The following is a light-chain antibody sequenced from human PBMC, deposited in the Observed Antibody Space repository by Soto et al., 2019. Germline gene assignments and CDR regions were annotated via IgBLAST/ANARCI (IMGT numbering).Light chain of an antibody. V-gene: IGKV3D-20*01. J-gene: IGKJ5*01. Sequence: EIVLTQSPATMSLSPGDRSTLSCWASERVSSSYVAWYQMKAGLAPRLLIHDASTRASGIPDRFRGSKSGTDFTLTIRGLEPEDAALYYCQQYGSSPITFGQGTRL. CDR1: ERVSSSY. CDR2: DAS. CDR3: QQYGSSPIT.